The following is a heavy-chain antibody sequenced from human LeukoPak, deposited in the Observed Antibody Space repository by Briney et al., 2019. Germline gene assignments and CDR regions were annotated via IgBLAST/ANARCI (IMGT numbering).Heavy chain of an antibody. CDR3: ARAYSYGPRTYYFDY. D-gene: IGHD5-18*01. J-gene: IGHJ4*02. Sequence: SETLSLTCAVYGGSFSGYYWSWIRQPPGKGLEWIGEINHSGSTNYNPSLKSRVTISVDTSKNQFSLKLSSVTAADTAVYYCARAYSYGPRTYYFDYWGQGTLVTVSS. CDR2: INHSGST. V-gene: IGHV4-34*01. CDR1: GGSFSGYY.